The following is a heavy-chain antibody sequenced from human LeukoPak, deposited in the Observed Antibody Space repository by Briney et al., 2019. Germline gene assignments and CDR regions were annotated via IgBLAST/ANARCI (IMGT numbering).Heavy chain of an antibody. CDR1: GFSFSAYW. J-gene: IGHJ4*02. V-gene: IGHV3-7*01. Sequence: GGSLRLSCAASGFSFSAYWMTWVRQAPGTGLEWVANINPAGTETYYVDPVKGRFTVSRDNAKNLLYLQMNSLRAEDTAVYYCARFGYVAAVDLWGQGTLVTVSS. CDR3: ARFGYVAAVDL. D-gene: IGHD2-15*01. CDR2: INPAGTET.